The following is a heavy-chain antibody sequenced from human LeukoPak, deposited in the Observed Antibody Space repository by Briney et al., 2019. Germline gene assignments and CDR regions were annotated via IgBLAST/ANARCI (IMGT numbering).Heavy chain of an antibody. D-gene: IGHD2-2*01. Sequence: SETLSLTCALYGGSFSGYYWSWIRQPPGKWLEWIGEINHSGSTNYNPYLKSRVTISVDPSKNQSSLKLSSVTAADTAVYYCARCPAVPAAPWAFDYWGQGTLVTVSS. J-gene: IGHJ4*02. CDR2: INHSGST. V-gene: IGHV4-34*01. CDR1: GGSFSGYY. CDR3: ARCPAVPAAPWAFDY.